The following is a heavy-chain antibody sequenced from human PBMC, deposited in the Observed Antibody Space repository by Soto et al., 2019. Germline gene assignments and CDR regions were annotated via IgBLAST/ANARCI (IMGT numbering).Heavy chain of an antibody. D-gene: IGHD6-25*01. V-gene: IGHV1-69*01. CDR3: ARMQAAYGMDF. J-gene: IGHJ6*01. CDR1: GGTFSSYA. CDR2: IIPIFGTA. Sequence: QVQLVQSGAEVKKPGSSVKVSCKASGGTFSSYAISWVRQAPGQGLEGMGGIIPIFGTANYAQKCQGRVTITKDETTSTAYMELRSLKSEHTAVYYCARMQAAYGMDFWGQGSTVTGSS.